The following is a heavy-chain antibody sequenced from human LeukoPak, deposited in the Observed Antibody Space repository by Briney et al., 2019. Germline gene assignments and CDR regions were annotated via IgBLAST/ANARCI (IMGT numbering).Heavy chain of an antibody. CDR1: GFTFSDYY. CDR2: ISSSGSTI. D-gene: IGHD6-13*01. Sequence: PGGSLRLSCAASGFTFSDYYMSWIRQAPGKGLEWVSYISSSGSTIYYADSVKGRFTISRDNAKKSLYLQMNSLRAEDTAVYYCARTDLSIAAAGIDYWGQGTLVTVSS. CDR3: ARTDLSIAAAGIDY. J-gene: IGHJ4*02. V-gene: IGHV3-11*01.